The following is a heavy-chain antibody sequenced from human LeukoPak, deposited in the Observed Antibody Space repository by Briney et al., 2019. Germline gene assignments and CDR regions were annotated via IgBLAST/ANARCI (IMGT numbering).Heavy chain of an antibody. D-gene: IGHD3-10*01. V-gene: IGHV4-38-2*01. CDR3: ARAGWIITSGIDY. J-gene: IGHJ4*02. Sequence: SETLSLTCGVSGYSISRGYYWAWIRQPPGKGLEWIGTIYHTGSTYYTPSLGSRVTISVDTSKNEFSLNLNSVTAADTAAYYCARAGWIITSGIDYWGQGALVTVSS. CDR1: GYSISRGYY. CDR2: IYHTGST.